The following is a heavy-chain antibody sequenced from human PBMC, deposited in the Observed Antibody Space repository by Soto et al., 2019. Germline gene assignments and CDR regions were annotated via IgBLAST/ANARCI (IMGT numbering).Heavy chain of an antibody. D-gene: IGHD5-12*01. Sequence: PSETLSLTCTVSGGSINTFYWSWVRQPAGKGLEWIGRIFSSGSTSFNPSLESRVAMSVDTSKNHFSLNLSSVTAADMAVYYCAREGSYSAYNFAHGIQLWSFEFWGQGALVTV. CDR1: GGSINTFY. J-gene: IGHJ4*02. CDR2: IFSSGST. V-gene: IGHV4-4*07. CDR3: AREGSYSAYNFAHGIQLWSFEF.